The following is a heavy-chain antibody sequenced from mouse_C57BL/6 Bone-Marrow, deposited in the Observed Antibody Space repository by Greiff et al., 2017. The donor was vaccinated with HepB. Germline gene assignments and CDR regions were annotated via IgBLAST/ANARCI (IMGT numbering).Heavy chain of an antibody. Sequence: EVKVVESGGGLVKPGGSLKLSCAASGFTFSSYAMSWVRQTLEKRLEWVATISDGGSYTYYPDNVKGRFTISRDNAKNNLYLQMSHLKSEDTAMYYCASPYGYDAAYWGQGTLVTVSA. CDR2: ISDGGSYT. CDR3: ASPYGYDAAY. D-gene: IGHD2-2*01. J-gene: IGHJ3*01. CDR1: GFTFSSYA. V-gene: IGHV5-4*03.